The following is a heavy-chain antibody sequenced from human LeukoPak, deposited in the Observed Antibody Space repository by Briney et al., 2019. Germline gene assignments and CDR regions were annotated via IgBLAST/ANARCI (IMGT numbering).Heavy chain of an antibody. Sequence: PSETLSLTCTVSGGSISSGGYYWSWIRQPPGKGLEWIGYIYHSGSTYYNPSLKSRVTISVDRSKNQFSLKLGSVTAADTAVYYCAREIQLWTRDPQRTNWFDPWGQGTLVTVSS. D-gene: IGHD5-18*01. V-gene: IGHV4-30-2*01. CDR3: AREIQLWTRDPQRTNWFDP. CDR1: GGSISSGGYY. CDR2: IYHSGST. J-gene: IGHJ5*02.